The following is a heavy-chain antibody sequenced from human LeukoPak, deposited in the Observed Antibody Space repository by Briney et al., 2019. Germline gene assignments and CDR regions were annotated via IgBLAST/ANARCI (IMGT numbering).Heavy chain of an antibody. D-gene: IGHD2-2*03. V-gene: IGHV1-69*13. CDR3: ARVDHQAWYYFDY. CDR2: IIPIFGTA. J-gene: IGHJ4*02. Sequence: SVKVSCKAFGGTFSSYAISWVRQAPGQGLEWMGGIIPIFGTANYAQKFQGRVTITADESTSTAYMELSSLRSEDTAAYYCARVDHQAWYYFDYWGQGTLVTVSS. CDR1: GGTFSSYA.